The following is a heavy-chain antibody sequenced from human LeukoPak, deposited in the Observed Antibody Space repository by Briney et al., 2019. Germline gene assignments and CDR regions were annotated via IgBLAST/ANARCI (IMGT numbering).Heavy chain of an antibody. CDR1: GFTFGRYA. V-gene: IGHV3-23*01. J-gene: IGHJ4*02. CDR2: ISGSGANT. D-gene: IGHD4-17*01. Sequence: PGGSLRLSCAASGFTFGRYAMTWVRQAPGKGLEWVSGISGSGANTYYIDSVKGRFIISRDSSKNTVYLQMNSLRAEDTAVYYCARGGDYGVKVDYWGQGTLVTVSS. CDR3: ARGGDYGVKVDY.